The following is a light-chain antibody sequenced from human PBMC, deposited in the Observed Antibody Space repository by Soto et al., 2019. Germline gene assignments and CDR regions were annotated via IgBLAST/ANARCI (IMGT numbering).Light chain of an antibody. Sequence: EIVITRSPATMTLSPVHRATLSCRASQSVSSNLAWYQQKPGQAPRLLIYDASNRATGTPARFSGSGSGTDFTLTISSLQPDDFATFYCQQYKSYPSTFGQGTKVDIK. V-gene: IGKV3D-15*01. CDR3: QQYKSYPST. CDR1: QSVSSN. J-gene: IGKJ1*01. CDR2: DAS.